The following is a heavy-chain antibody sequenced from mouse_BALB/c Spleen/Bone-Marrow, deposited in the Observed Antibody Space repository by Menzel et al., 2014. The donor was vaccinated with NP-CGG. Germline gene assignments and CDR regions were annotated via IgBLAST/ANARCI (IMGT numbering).Heavy chain of an antibody. V-gene: IGHV2-9*02. CDR2: IWAGGST. D-gene: IGHD1-1*01. Sequence: VQRVESGPGLVAPSQSLSITCTVSGFSLTNYGVHWVRQPPGKGLEWLGLIWAGGSTNYNSALMSRLSISKDNSKSQVFLKMNSLQTDDTAMYYCARKDYGSRGGYFDVWGAGTTVTVSS. CDR1: GFSLTNYG. CDR3: ARKDYGSRGGYFDV. J-gene: IGHJ1*01.